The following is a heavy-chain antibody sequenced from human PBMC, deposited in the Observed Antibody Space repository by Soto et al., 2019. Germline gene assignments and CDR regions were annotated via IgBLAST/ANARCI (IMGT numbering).Heavy chain of an antibody. Sequence: GGSLRLSCAASGFTFSSYWMSRVRQAPGKGLEWVANIKQDGSEKYYVDSVKGRFTISRDNAKNSLYLQMNSLRAEDTAVYYCARDSGSGRFLEWFKSYYYYGMDVWGQGTTVTVSS. CDR2: IKQDGSEK. V-gene: IGHV3-7*03. CDR3: ARDSGSGRFLEWFKSYYYYGMDV. CDR1: GFTFSSYW. J-gene: IGHJ6*02. D-gene: IGHD3-3*01.